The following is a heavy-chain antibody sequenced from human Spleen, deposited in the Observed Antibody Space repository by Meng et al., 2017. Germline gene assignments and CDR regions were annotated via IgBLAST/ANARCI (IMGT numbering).Heavy chain of an antibody. D-gene: IGHD5-18*01. J-gene: IGHJ4*02. CDR1: GLSHSTSWVG. CDR3: AHMSRYSYDVPFDY. Sequence: SPLKESGPSLVKPTQTLTLARHLSGLSHSTSWVGCGLFRQPPGKALEVLSPILLDYDKRYSPSLKSRLTITKDTPKNQVVLTMTNMDPVDTATYYCAHMSRYSYDVPFDYWGQGTLVTVSS. V-gene: IGHV2-5*02. CDR2: ILLDYDK.